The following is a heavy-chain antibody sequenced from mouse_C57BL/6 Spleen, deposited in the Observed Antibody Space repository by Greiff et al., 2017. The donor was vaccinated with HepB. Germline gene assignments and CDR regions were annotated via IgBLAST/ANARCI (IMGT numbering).Heavy chain of an antibody. CDR1: GFTFSDYY. CDR2: ISNGGGST. V-gene: IGHV5-12*01. J-gene: IGHJ1*03. CDR3: ARRGTLRWGYFDV. D-gene: IGHD1-1*01. Sequence: EVQLVESGGGLVQPGGSLKLSCAASGFTFSDYYMYWVRQTPEKRLEWVAYISNGGGSTYYPDTVKGRFTISRDNAKNTLYLQMSRLKSEDTAMYYCARRGTLRWGYFDVWGTGTTVTVSS.